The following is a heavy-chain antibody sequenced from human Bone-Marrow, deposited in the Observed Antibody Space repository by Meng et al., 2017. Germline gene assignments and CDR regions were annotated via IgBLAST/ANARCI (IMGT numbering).Heavy chain of an antibody. CDR3: AGRAAAYYYYYGMDV. CDR1: GFTFSSYS. J-gene: IGHJ6*02. V-gene: IGHV3-21*01. D-gene: IGHD6-25*01. Sequence: GGSLRLSCAASGFTFSSYSMNWVRQAPGKGLEWVSSISSSSSYIYYADSVKGRFTISRDNAKNSLYLQMNSLRAEDTAVYYCAGRAAAYYYYYGMDVWGQGTTVTVSS. CDR2: ISSSSSYI.